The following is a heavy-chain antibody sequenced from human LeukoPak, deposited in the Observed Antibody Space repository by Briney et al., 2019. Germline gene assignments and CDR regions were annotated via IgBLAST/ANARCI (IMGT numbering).Heavy chain of an antibody. CDR1: GYSFTNYW. D-gene: IGHD3-22*01. CDR3: ARVPYNYSGLDV. V-gene: IGHV5-51*01. J-gene: IGHJ6*02. Sequence: GESLKISCKGSGYSFTNYWIGWVRQMPGKGLEWMGIIYPDDSDTTYSPSFQGKVTISADKSINTAYLQWSSLKASDTAMYYCARVPYNYSGLDVWGQGTTVTVFS. CDR2: IYPDDSDT.